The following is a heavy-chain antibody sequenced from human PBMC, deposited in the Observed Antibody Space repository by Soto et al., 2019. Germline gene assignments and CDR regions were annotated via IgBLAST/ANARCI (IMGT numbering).Heavy chain of an antibody. V-gene: IGHV1-18*01. Sequence: ASVKVSCKASGYTFTSYGISWVRQAPGQGLEWMGWISAYNGNTNYAQKLQGRVTMTTDTSTSTAYMELSSLTSEDTAVYYCAKGPRNWGFDYWGQGTLVTVSS. CDR2: ISAYNGNT. J-gene: IGHJ4*02. CDR3: AKGPRNWGFDY. D-gene: IGHD7-27*01. CDR1: GYTFTSYG.